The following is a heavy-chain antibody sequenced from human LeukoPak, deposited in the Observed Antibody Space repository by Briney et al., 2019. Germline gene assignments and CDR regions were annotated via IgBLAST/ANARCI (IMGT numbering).Heavy chain of an antibody. CDR2: IYYSGST. CDR3: ARERREQLLPPYTRSVTYFDY. V-gene: IGHV4-39*07. Sequence: SETLSLTCTVSGGSISSSSYYWGWIRQPPGKGLEWIGSIYYSGSTYYNPSLKRRVTISIDTSKNQFSLKLSSVTAADTAVYYCARERREQLLPPYTRSVTYFDYWGQGTLVTVSS. CDR1: GGSISSSSYY. J-gene: IGHJ4*02. D-gene: IGHD2-2*01.